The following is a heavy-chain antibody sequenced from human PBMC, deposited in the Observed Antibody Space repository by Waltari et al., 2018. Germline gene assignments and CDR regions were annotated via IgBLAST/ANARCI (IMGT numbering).Heavy chain of an antibody. CDR3: ARVARKTYSSPVPGRDYYYGMDV. D-gene: IGHD3-22*01. Sequence: EEQLVESGGGLIQPGKPLRVPCAFSGFTFHKYWMNWFRPSPGKGLVWVARINSDGSDTSYADFVKGRFTISRDNAKNTVYLQMKSLRAEDTAVYFCARVARKTYSSPVPGRDYYYGMDVWGLGTTVTVSS. J-gene: IGHJ6*02. V-gene: IGHV3-74*01. CDR1: GFTFHKYW. CDR2: INSDGSDT.